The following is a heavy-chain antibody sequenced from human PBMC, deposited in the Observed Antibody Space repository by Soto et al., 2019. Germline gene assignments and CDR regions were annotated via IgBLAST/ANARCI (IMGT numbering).Heavy chain of an antibody. CDR1: GYSFTSYG. CDR3: AREPAAGDWFDP. Sequence: QVQLVQSGAEVKKPGASVKVSCKASGYSFTSYGITWVRQAPGQGLEWMGWINTYNGNTNYAQKLQGRVTMTTDTSTSTAYMELRSLRSDDAAVYYCAREPAAGDWFDPWGQGTLVTVSS. V-gene: IGHV1-18*01. J-gene: IGHJ5*02. CDR2: INTYNGNT. D-gene: IGHD6-13*01.